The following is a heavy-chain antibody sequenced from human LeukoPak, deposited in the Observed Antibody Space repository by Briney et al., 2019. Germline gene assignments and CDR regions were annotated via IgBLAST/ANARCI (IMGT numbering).Heavy chain of an antibody. Sequence: PGRSLRLSYAASGFTFSSYAMHWVRQAPGKGLEWVAVISYDGSNKYYADSVKGRFTISRDNSKNTLYLQMNSLRAEDTAVYYCARDGASYGGPYYFDYWGQGTLVTVSS. CDR1: GFTFSSYA. CDR3: ARDGASYGGPYYFDY. CDR2: ISYDGSNK. J-gene: IGHJ4*02. D-gene: IGHD4-23*01. V-gene: IGHV3-30-3*01.